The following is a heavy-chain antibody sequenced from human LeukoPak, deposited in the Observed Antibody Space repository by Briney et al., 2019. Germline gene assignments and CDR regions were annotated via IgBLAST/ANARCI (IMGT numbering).Heavy chain of an antibody. CDR1: GGSISSSSYY. V-gene: IGHV4-39*07. Sequence: PSETLSLTCTVSGGSISSSSYYWGWIRQPPGKGLEWIGSIHYSGSTYYNPSLKSRVTISVDTSKNQFSLKLSSVTAADTAVYYCVGIGGFLGPPTPWGQGTLVTVSS. D-gene: IGHD2-21*01. J-gene: IGHJ5*02. CDR2: IHYSGST. CDR3: VGIGGFLGPPTP.